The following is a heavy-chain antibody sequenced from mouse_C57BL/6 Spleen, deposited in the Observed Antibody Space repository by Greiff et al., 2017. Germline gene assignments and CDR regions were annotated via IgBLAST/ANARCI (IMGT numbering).Heavy chain of an antibody. D-gene: IGHD3-3*01. CDR3: ARPRGGTEYFDY. CDR1: GYAFSSYW. V-gene: IGHV1-80*01. CDR2: IHPGDGDT. J-gene: IGHJ2*01. Sequence: QVQLQQSGAELVKPGASVKISCKASGYAFSSYWMNWVKQRPGKGLEWIGQIHPGDGDTNYNGQFKGKAPLTADKSSSTAYMQLSSLPSEDSAVYFCARPRGGTEYFDYWGQGTTLTVSS.